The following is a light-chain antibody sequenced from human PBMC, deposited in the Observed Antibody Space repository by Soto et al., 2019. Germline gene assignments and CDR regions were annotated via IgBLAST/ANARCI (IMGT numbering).Light chain of an antibody. Sequence: QSALTQPPSLSGTPGQRVTISCSGSTSNIAGNTVHWYQHLPETAPNLLIYIDDQRPAGVPGRFSGSKSGTSASLAISGLQSEDEDDYYCATWDDSLNAAVFGGGTQLTVL. CDR2: IDD. CDR3: ATWDDSLNAAV. J-gene: IGLJ7*01. V-gene: IGLV1-44*01. CDR1: TSNIAGNT.